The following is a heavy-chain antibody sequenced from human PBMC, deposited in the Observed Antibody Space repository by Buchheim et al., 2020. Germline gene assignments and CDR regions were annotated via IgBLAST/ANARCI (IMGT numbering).Heavy chain of an antibody. CDR3: ARAGEQWLDYYGMDV. Sequence: QVQLQESGPGLVKPSETLSLTCTVSGGSISSYYWSWIRQPPGKGLEWIGYIYYSGSTNYNPSLKSRVTISVDTSKNQFSLKLSSVTAADTAVYYCARAGEQWLDYYGMDVWGQGTT. CDR2: IYYSGST. V-gene: IGHV4-59*01. CDR1: GGSISSYY. J-gene: IGHJ6*02. D-gene: IGHD6-19*01.